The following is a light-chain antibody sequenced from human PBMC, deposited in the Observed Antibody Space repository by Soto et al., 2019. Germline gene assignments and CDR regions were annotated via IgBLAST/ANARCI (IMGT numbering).Light chain of an antibody. Sequence: QSVLTQPPSVSGAPGQRVTISCTGSSSNIGAGYDVHWYQHVPGTAPKLLIYVNSNRPSGVPDRFSGSKSGTSASLAITGLQAEDEADYYCQSYDSSLSGSAVFGGGTKLTVL. CDR2: VNS. V-gene: IGLV1-40*01. J-gene: IGLJ2*01. CDR3: QSYDSSLSGSAV. CDR1: SSNIGAGYD.